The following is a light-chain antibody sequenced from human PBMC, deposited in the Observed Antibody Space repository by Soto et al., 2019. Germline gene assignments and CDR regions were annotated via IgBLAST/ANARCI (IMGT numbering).Light chain of an antibody. CDR3: AAWDDSLNGYV. Sequence: QSVLTQPPSASGTPGQRVTISCSGSNSNIGSHTVNWYQHLPGTAPKLLIYSNNQRPSGVPDRLSGSKSGTSASLDISGLQSADEADYYCAAWDDSLNGYVFGTGTKV. J-gene: IGLJ1*01. CDR1: NSNIGSHT. CDR2: SNN. V-gene: IGLV1-44*01.